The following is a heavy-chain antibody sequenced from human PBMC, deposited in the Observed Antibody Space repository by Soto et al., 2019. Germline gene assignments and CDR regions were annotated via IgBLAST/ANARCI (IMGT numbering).Heavy chain of an antibody. D-gene: IGHD2-15*01. Sequence: SETLSLTCTVSGGSISSYYWSWIRQPPGKGLEWIGYMYYGGRTNYNPSLKTRVTISVDTSKMQVSLKLSSVTAADTAVYFCARGTPSPLIVRSSRGPWLDPWGQGTLVTVSS. J-gene: IGHJ5*02. CDR3: ARGTPSPLIVRSSRGPWLDP. V-gene: IGHV4-59*08. CDR2: MYYGGRT. CDR1: GGSISSYY.